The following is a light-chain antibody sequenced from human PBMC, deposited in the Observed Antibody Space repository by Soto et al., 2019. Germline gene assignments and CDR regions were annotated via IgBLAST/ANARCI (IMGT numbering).Light chain of an antibody. Sequence: EIVLTQSPATLSVSPGERATLSCRASRSINNYLAWYQQRPGQAPRLLFYDASNRATGIPARFNGSGSGTDFTLTITALEPDDFAVYYCQQRSNWPPGITFGQGTKLEIK. V-gene: IGKV3-11*01. J-gene: IGKJ2*01. CDR1: RSINNY. CDR3: QQRSNWPPGIT. CDR2: DAS.